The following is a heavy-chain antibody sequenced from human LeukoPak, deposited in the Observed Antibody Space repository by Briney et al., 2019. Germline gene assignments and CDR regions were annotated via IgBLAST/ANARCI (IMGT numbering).Heavy chain of an antibody. Sequence: GGSLRLSCAASGFTVSSNYMSWVRQAPGKGLEWVSAISGSGGSTYYADSVKGRFTISRDNSKNTLYLQMNSLRAEDTAVYYCANSPAAVAGYWGQGTLVTVSS. J-gene: IGHJ4*02. CDR3: ANSPAAVAGY. CDR1: GFTVSSNY. CDR2: ISGSGGST. D-gene: IGHD6-19*01. V-gene: IGHV3-23*01.